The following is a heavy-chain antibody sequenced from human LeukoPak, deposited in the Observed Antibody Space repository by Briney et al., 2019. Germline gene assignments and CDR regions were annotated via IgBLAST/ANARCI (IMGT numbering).Heavy chain of an antibody. CDR2: ISYDGSNK. V-gene: IGHV3-30*18. CDR1: GFTFSSYG. D-gene: IGHD1-26*01. J-gene: IGHJ4*02. CDR3: AKELMYSGSFHY. Sequence: GRSLRLSCAASGFTFSSYGMHWVREAPGKGLGWGAVISYDGSNKYYADSVKGGFTISRDNSKNTLYLQMNSLRAEDTAVYYCAKELMYSGSFHYWGQGTLVTVSS.